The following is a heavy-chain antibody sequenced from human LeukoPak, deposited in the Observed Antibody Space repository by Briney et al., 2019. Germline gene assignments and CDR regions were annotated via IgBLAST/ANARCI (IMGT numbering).Heavy chain of an antibody. D-gene: IGHD3-3*01. CDR2: IYYSGST. J-gene: IGHJ5*02. Sequence: SETLSLTCTVSGGFISSYYWSWIRQPPGKGLEWIGYIYYSGSTNYNPSLKSRVTISVDTSKNQFSLKLSSVTAADTAVYYCARDQAHYDFWSGYHNWFDPWGQGTLVTVSS. CDR1: GGFISSYY. CDR3: ARDQAHYDFWSGYHNWFDP. V-gene: IGHV4-59*01.